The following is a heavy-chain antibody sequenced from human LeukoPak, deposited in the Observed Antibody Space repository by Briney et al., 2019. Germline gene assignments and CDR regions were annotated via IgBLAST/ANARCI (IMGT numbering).Heavy chain of an antibody. CDR3: ADNLSR. Sequence: GGSLRLSCVASGFTLSTPSMNWVRQAPGKGLEWISYIHKSSNPIYYADSVKGRFNISRDSAENSLYLQMDSLGAEDSAVYFCADNLSRWGQGTLVTVSS. CDR1: GFTLSTPS. J-gene: IGHJ4*02. D-gene: IGHD1-1*01. V-gene: IGHV3-48*04. CDR2: IHKSSNPI.